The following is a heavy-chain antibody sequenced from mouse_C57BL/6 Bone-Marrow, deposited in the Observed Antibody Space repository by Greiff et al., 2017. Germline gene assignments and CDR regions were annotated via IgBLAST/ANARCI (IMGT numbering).Heavy chain of an antibody. Sequence: QVQLQQPGAELVKPGASVKLSCKASGYTFTSYWMHWVKQRPGQGLEWIGMIHPNSGSTNYNEKFKSKATLTVDKPTSTAYMQLGSLTSEDSAVYYCAREGLGREWFAYWGQGTLVTVS. CDR3: AREGLGREWFAY. D-gene: IGHD4-1*01. CDR2: IHPNSGST. V-gene: IGHV1-64*01. J-gene: IGHJ3*01. CDR1: GYTFTSYW.